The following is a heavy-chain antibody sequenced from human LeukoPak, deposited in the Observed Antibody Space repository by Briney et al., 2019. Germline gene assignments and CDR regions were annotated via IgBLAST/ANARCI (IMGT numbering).Heavy chain of an antibody. CDR1: GYSISSGYY. Sequence: PSETLSLTCTVSGYSISSGYYWGWIRQPPGKGLEWIGSIYHSGSTYYNPSLKSRVTISVDTSKNQFSLKLSSVTAADTAVYYCARVSGDLDILTGRPTRHFDYWGQGTLVTVSS. CDR2: IYHSGST. CDR3: ARVSGDLDILTGRPTRHFDY. D-gene: IGHD3-9*01. V-gene: IGHV4-38-2*02. J-gene: IGHJ4*02.